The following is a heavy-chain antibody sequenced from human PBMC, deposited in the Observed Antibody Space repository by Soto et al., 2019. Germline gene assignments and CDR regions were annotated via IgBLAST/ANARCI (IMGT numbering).Heavy chain of an antibody. CDR1: GGSISSGGYS. J-gene: IGHJ4*02. D-gene: IGHD5-18*01. CDR3: ARTLYSYGPRFDY. CDR2: IYHSGST. Sequence: SETLSLTCAVSGGSISSGGYSWSWIRQPPGKGLEWIGYIYHSGSTYYNPSLKSRVTISVDRSKNQFSLKLSSVTAADTAVYYCARTLYSYGPRFDYWGQGTLVTVPQ. V-gene: IGHV4-30-2*01.